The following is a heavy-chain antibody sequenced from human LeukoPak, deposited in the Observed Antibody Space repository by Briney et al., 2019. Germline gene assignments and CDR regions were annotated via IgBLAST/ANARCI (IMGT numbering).Heavy chain of an antibody. CDR3: AREATQQGVDAFDI. CDR1: GGTFSSYA. J-gene: IGHJ3*02. D-gene: IGHD1-1*01. CDR2: IIPILGIA. Sequence: SVKVSCKASGGTFSSYAISWVRQAPGQGLEWMGRIIPILGIANYAQKFQGRVTITADKSTSTAYMELSSLRSEDTAVYYCAREATQQGVDAFDIWGQGTMVTVSS. V-gene: IGHV1-69*04.